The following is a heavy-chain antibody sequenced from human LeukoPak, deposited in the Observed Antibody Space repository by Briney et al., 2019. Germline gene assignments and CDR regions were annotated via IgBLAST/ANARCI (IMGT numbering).Heavy chain of an antibody. CDR3: AKEGRSTTPGY. J-gene: IGHJ4*02. Sequence: GGSLRLSCAASGFTFSSSDMDWLRQAPGKGLEWVASISSSSSLIYYTDSVKGRFTISRDNAKNSLYLQMNSLRAEDTAVYFCAKEGRSTTPGYWGQGTLVTVSS. CDR1: GFTFSSSD. V-gene: IGHV3-21*01. CDR2: ISSSSSLI. D-gene: IGHD6-13*01.